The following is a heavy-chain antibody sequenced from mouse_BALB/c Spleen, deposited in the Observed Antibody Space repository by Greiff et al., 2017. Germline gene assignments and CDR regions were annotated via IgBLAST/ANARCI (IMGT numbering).Heavy chain of an antibody. CDR1: GYSITSGYY. D-gene: IGHD2-10*01. J-gene: IGHJ4*01. CDR2: ISYDGSN. V-gene: IGHV3-6*02. Sequence: EVKLQESGPGLVKPSQSLSLTCSVTGYSITSGYYWNWIRQFPGNKLEWMGYISYDGSNNYNPSLKNRISITRDTSKNQFFLKLNSVTTEDTATYYCARASYYGNYCYAMDYWGQGTSVTVSS. CDR3: ARASYYGNYCYAMDY.